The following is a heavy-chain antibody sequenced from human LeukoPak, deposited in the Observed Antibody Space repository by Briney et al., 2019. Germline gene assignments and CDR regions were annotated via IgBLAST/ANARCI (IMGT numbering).Heavy chain of an antibody. V-gene: IGHV3-23*01. CDR2: ISGSGGST. Sequence: GGSLRLSCAASGFTLSTYSMHWVRQAPGKGLEWVSAISGSGGSTYYADSVKGRFTISRDNSKNTLYLQMNSLRAEDTAVYYCAKGQQQLVLFGWFDPWGQGTLVTVSS. CDR3: AKGQQQLVLFGWFDP. D-gene: IGHD6-13*01. J-gene: IGHJ5*02. CDR1: GFTLSTYS.